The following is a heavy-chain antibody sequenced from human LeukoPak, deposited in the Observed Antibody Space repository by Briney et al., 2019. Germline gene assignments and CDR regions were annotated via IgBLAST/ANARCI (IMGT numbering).Heavy chain of an antibody. CDR1: GGSFSGYY. CDR2: IHHSGST. Sequence: SETLSLTCAVYGGSFSGYYWSWIRQPPGKGLEWIGEIHHSGSTNHNPSLKSRVTISVDTSKNQFTLKLSSVTAADTAVYYCAGGAGGDAFDIWGQGTMVTVSS. CDR3: AGGAGGDAFDI. D-gene: IGHD3-10*01. V-gene: IGHV4-34*01. J-gene: IGHJ3*02.